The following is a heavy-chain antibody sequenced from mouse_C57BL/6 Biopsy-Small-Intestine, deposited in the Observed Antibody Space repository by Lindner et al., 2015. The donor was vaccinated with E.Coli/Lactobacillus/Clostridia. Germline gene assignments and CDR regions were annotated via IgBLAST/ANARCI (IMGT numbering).Heavy chain of an antibody. V-gene: IGHV1-18*01. D-gene: IGHD2-14*01. Sequence: VQLQESGPELVKPGASVKISCKASGYTFTDYNMDWVKQSHGKSLEWIGYIYPNNGDTDYNQKFKSKATLTVDKSSSTAYMELHSLTSEDSAVYYCARGAYYRYEGYAMDYWGQGTSVTVSS. CDR3: ARGAYYRYEGYAMDY. J-gene: IGHJ4*01. CDR2: IYPNNGDT. CDR1: GYTFTDYN.